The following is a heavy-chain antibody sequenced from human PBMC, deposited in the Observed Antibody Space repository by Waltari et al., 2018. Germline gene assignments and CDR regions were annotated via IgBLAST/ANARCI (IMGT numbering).Heavy chain of an antibody. CDR3: SRVILVRGVLSYYFDY. V-gene: IGHV3-49*03. CDR1: GFSFGVRA. Sequence: EVQLVESGGGLVQPGRSLRLSGTTSGFSFGVRAMSWLAQAPGKGQEWVGFIRSKAYGGTTEHSASVKGRFLISRDDSKSIVYLQMNSLKTEDTAVYYCSRVILVRGVLSYYFDYWGQGTLVTVSS. D-gene: IGHD3-10*01. J-gene: IGHJ4*02. CDR2: IRSKAYGGTT.